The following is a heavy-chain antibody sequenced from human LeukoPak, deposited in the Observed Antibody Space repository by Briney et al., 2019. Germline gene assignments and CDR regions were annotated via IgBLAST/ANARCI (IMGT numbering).Heavy chain of an antibody. CDR1: GGSFSGYY. V-gene: IGHV4-34*01. CDR3: AREGDPTGSYYNY. D-gene: IGHD3-10*01. Sequence: SETLSLTCAVYGGSFSGYYWSWIRQSPGKGLEWIGEINHSGSTNYNPSLKSRVTMALDTSKNQFSLKLSSVTAADTAVYYCAREGDPTGSYYNYWGQGILVTVSS. J-gene: IGHJ4*02. CDR2: INHSGST.